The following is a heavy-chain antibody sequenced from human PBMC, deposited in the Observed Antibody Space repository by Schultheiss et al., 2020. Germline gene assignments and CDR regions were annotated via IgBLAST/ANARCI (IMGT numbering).Heavy chain of an antibody. D-gene: IGHD1-26*01. Sequence: SETLSLTCTVSGDSISGSGCYWGWIRQSPGKGLEWIGSIYYSGSTYYNPSLKSRVTISVDTSDNQFSLKLSYVTAADTAVYYCAKQRGDGAYYPFDYWGQGALVTVSS. CDR1: GDSISGSGCY. CDR3: AKQRGDGAYYPFDY. J-gene: IGHJ4*02. CDR2: IYYSGST. V-gene: IGHV4-39*01.